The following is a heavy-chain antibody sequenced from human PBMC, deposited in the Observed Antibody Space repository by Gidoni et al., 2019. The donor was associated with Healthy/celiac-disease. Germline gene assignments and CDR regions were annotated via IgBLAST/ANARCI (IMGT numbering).Heavy chain of an antibody. CDR2: FDPEDGET. D-gene: IGHD2-2*01. CDR1: GHPLTEFS. Sequence: QVHLVQSGAEVKTPGASVNVSCKVSGHPLTEFSIPWVRKAPGKGLEWMGGFDPEDGETSYAQKFQGRVTMTEDTSTDTAYMELSSLRSEDTAVYYCATADPGHYCSRTSCYGSLDYWGQGTLVTVSS. J-gene: IGHJ4*02. CDR3: ATADPGHYCSRTSCYGSLDY. V-gene: IGHV1-24*01.